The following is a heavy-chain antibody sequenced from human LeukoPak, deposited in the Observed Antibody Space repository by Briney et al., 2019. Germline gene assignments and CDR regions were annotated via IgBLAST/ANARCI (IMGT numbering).Heavy chain of an antibody. J-gene: IGHJ6*03. CDR2: GTT. Sequence: GTTNYNPSLKSRVTISVDTSKNQFSLKLSSVTAADTAVYYCARVLYSSSWYSSYYMDVWGKGTTVTVSS. CDR3: ARVLYSSSWYSSYYMDV. D-gene: IGHD6-13*01. V-gene: IGHV4-59*01.